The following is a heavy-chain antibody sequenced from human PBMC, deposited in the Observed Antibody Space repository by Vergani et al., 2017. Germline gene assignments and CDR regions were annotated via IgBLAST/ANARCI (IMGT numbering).Heavy chain of an antibody. Sequence: VQLVESGGGLVKPGGSLRLSCAASGFTFSSYGMHWVRQAPGKGLEWVAVIWYDGSNKYYADSVKGRFTISRDNSKNTLYLQMNSLRAEDTAVYYCAKDRIYDYVWGSYRYTGIEIDYWGQGTLVTVSS. CDR2: IWYDGSNK. CDR3: AKDRIYDYVWGSYRYTGIEIDY. V-gene: IGHV3-33*06. D-gene: IGHD3-16*02. J-gene: IGHJ4*02. CDR1: GFTFSSYG.